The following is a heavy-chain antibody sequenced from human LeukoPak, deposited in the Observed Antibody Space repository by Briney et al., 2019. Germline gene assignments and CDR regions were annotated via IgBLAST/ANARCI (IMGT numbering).Heavy chain of an antibody. CDR1: GDSISSGDYY. CDR3: ARDRGYSYGYDY. J-gene: IGHJ4*02. D-gene: IGHD5-18*01. CDR2: ISSSGST. Sequence: SETLSLTCTVSGDSISSGDYYWSWIRQPAGKGLEWIGRISSSGSTNYNPSLKSRVTISVDTSKNQFSLKLSSVTAADTAVYYCARDRGYSYGYDYWGQGTLVTVSS. V-gene: IGHV4-61*02.